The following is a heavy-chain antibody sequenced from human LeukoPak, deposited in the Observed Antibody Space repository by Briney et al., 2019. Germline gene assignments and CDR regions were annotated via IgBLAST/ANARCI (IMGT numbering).Heavy chain of an antibody. CDR3: ARAAAGLGNWFDP. CDR2: MYYHGYT. CDR1: GGSSGAIRSYY. Sequence: SETLSLTCTVSGGSSGAIRSYYWTWVRQPPGKGLEWIGHMYYHGYTHYNPSLKSRVTISIGTSKSQFSLNLSSVTDADTAVYYCARAAAGLGNWFDPWGQGTLVTVSS. V-gene: IGHV4-59*01. D-gene: IGHD6-13*01. J-gene: IGHJ5*02.